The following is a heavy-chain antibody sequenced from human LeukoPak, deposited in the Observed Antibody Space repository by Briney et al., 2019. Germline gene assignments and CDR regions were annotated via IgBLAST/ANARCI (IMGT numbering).Heavy chain of an antibody. CDR1: AGSFSSHF. V-gene: IGHV4-4*07. CDR2: IYTSGST. J-gene: IGHJ4*02. Sequence: SETLSLTCTVSAGSFSSHFWSWIRQPAGKGLEWIGRIYTSGSTNYNPSLKRRVTISVDTSKNQFSLNLSSVTAADTAVYYCARQHYYDSGGFSTYFDYWGQGTLVTVSS. CDR3: ARQHYYDSGGFSTYFDY. D-gene: IGHD3-22*01.